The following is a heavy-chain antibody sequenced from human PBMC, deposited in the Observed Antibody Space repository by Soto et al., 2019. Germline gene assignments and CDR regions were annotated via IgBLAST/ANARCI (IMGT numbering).Heavy chain of an antibody. Sequence: QVQLVQSGAEEKKPGASVKVSCKASGYTFTSYAIHWVRQAPGQRLEWMGWINAGNGNTKHSQKFQGRVTITRDTSASTAYMELSSLKSEDTAVYYCARGDWWLFDYWGQGSLVTVSS. CDR1: GYTFTSYA. V-gene: IGHV1-3*05. J-gene: IGHJ4*02. D-gene: IGHD2-8*02. CDR2: INAGNGNT. CDR3: ARGDWWLFDY.